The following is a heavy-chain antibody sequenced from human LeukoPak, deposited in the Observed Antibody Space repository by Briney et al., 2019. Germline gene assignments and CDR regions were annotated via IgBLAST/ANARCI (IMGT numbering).Heavy chain of an antibody. D-gene: IGHD2-2*02. J-gene: IGHJ4*02. Sequence: GESLKISCKGSGYSFTSYWIGWVRQTPGKGLEWMGTIYPGGSDARYSPSFQGQVTISADKSISTAYLQWSSLKASDTAIYYCTRDYTRSSPFDYWGQGTLVTVSS. CDR3: TRDYTRSSPFDY. V-gene: IGHV5-51*01. CDR1: GYSFTSYW. CDR2: IYPGGSDA.